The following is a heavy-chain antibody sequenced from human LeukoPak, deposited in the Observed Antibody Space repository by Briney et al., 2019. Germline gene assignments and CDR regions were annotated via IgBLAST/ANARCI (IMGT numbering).Heavy chain of an antibody. V-gene: IGHV1-2*02. D-gene: IGHD3-22*01. CDR1: GYTFTGYY. CDR3: AGPLGDSSGYYPEDFDY. CDR2: INPNSGGT. J-gene: IGHJ4*02. Sequence: VASVKVSCTASGYTFTGYYMHWVRPAPGQGLEWMGWINPNSGGTNYAQKFQGRVTMTRDTSISTAYMELSRLRSDDTAVYYCAGPLGDSSGYYPEDFDYWGQGTLVTLSS.